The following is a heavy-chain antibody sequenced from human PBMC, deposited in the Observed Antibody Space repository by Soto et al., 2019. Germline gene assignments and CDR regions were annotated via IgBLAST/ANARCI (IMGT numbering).Heavy chain of an antibody. CDR3: ARVLGGYCSSTSCHPDWFDP. Sequence: EASVKVSCKASGGTFSSYAISWVRQAPGQGREWMGGIIPIFGTANYAQKFQGRVTITADKSTSTAYMELSSLRSEDTAVYYCARVLGGYCSSTSCHPDWFDPWGQGTLVTVSS. D-gene: IGHD2-2*01. V-gene: IGHV1-69*06. CDR2: IIPIFGTA. J-gene: IGHJ5*02. CDR1: GGTFSSYA.